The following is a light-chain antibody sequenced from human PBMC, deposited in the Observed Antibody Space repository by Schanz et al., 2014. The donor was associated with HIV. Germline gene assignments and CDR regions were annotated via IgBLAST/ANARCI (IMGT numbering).Light chain of an antibody. CDR3: QQYNYWPPRYT. J-gene: IGKJ2*01. V-gene: IGKV3-15*01. CDR1: QGVSSN. Sequence: EIVMTQSPATLSVSPGERATLSCRASQGVSSNLAWYQQRPGQAPSLLIYGASTRATGIPARFSGSGSGTEFTLTISSLQSEDFAIYYCQQYNYWPPRYTFGQGTKLEIK. CDR2: GAS.